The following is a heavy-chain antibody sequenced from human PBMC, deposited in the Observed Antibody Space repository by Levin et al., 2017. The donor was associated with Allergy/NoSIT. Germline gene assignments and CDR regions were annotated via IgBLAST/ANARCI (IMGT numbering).Heavy chain of an antibody. CDR1: GFTFSSYA. Sequence: GESLKISCAASGFTFSSYAMSWVRQAPGKGLEWVSAISGSGGSTYYADSVKGRFTISRDNSKNTLYLQMNSLRAEDTAVYYCAKWRGGILEWLFDYWGQGTLVTVSS. J-gene: IGHJ4*02. V-gene: IGHV3-23*01. CDR2: ISGSGGST. CDR3: AKWRGGILEWLFDY. D-gene: IGHD3-3*01.